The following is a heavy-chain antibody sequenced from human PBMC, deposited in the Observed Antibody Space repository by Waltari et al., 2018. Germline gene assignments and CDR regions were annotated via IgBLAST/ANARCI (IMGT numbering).Heavy chain of an antibody. Sequence: QVQLQESGPGLVKPPETLSLTCAVSGSSISSGSSWGWRRQPPGKGLEWISTIYHRGSTSYDPSLKSRVTISLDTSKNQFSLKVSSVTAADTAVYYCARQYCSTSSCHFDYWGQGTLVTVSS. CDR3: ARQYCSTSSCHFDY. D-gene: IGHD2-2*01. CDR1: GSSISSGSS. CDR2: IYHRGST. V-gene: IGHV4-38-2*01. J-gene: IGHJ4*02.